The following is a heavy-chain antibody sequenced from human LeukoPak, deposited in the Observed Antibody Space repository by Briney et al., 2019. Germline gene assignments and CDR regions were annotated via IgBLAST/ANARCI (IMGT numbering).Heavy chain of an antibody. D-gene: IGHD3-10*01. J-gene: IGHJ4*02. CDR2: ISVSGENT. Sequence: GGSLRLSCAASGFTFSSYAMTWVRQAPGKGPQWVSTISVSGENTYYADSVKGRFTISRDISKSTLYLQMNSLRDEDTALYYCAKYGSGTYYNGLHWGQGTLVTVSS. CDR1: GFTFSSYA. CDR3: AKYGSGTYYNGLH. V-gene: IGHV3-23*01.